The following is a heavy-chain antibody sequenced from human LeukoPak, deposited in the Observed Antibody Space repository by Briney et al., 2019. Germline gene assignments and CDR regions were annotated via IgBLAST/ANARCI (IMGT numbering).Heavy chain of an antibody. CDR3: ASVYYYGSGGFY. Sequence: SETLSLTCTISGDSIGRINYFWGWIRQAPGKGLEWIVSMSYSGHTYYNPSLKSRVTTSIDTSKNQLSLNLKSVTAADTAVYYCASVYYYGSGGFYWGQGTLLTVSS. D-gene: IGHD3-10*01. J-gene: IGHJ4*02. V-gene: IGHV4-39*07. CDR1: GDSIGRINYF. CDR2: MSYSGHT.